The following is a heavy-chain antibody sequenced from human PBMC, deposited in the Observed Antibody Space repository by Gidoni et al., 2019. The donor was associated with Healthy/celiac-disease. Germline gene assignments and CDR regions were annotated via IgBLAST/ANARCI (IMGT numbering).Heavy chain of an antibody. D-gene: IGHD3-9*01. V-gene: IGHV4-39*01. J-gene: IGHJ4*02. CDR3: ARVQGGRNYDILTGYSVERPGYLDY. CDR1: GGSISSSSYY. CDR2: IYYSGST. Sequence: QLQLQESGPGLVKPSETLSLTCTVSGGSISSSSYYWGWIRQPPGKGLEWIGSIYYSGSTYYNPSLKSRVTISVDTSKNQFSLKLSSVTAADTAVYYCARVQGGRNYDILTGYSVERPGYLDYWGQGTLVTVSS.